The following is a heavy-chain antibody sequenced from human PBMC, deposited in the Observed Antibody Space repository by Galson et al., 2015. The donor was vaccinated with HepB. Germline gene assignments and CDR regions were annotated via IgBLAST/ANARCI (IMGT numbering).Heavy chain of an antibody. CDR1: GYTFNNYG. J-gene: IGHJ4*02. CDR3: ARAVGSGYYYVGY. V-gene: IGHV7-4-1*02. Sequence: SVKVSCKASGYTFNNYGLNWVRQAPGQGLEWMGWINTNTGNPTYAQGFTGRFVFSLDTSVSTAYLQISSLKAEDTAVYYCARAVGSGYYYVGYWGQGTLVTVSS. CDR2: INTNTGNP. D-gene: IGHD3-22*01.